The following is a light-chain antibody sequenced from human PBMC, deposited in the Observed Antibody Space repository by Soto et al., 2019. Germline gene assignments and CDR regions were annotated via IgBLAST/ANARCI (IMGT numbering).Light chain of an antibody. V-gene: IGKV2-24*01. CDR3: QQCGSSSWT. J-gene: IGKJ1*01. Sequence: DIVMTQTPLSSPVTLGQPASISCRSNQSLVHRDSNTYLSWLQQQPGQAPSLLISATSSRATGIPDRFSGSGSGTDFTLTISRLEPEDSAVYYCQQCGSSSWTFGQGTKVDIK. CDR2: ATS. CDR1: QSLVHRDSNTY.